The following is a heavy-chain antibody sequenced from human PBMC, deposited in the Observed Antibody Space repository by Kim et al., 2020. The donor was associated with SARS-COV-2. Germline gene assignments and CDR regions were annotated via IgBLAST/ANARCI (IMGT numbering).Heavy chain of an antibody. CDR3: ARERGNDYGDYGLFDY. Sequence: SETLSLTCTVSGGSISSSSYYWGWIRQPPGKGLEWIGSIYYSGSTYYNPSLKSRVTISVDTSKNQFSLKLSSVTAADTAVYYCARERGNDYGDYGLFDYWGQGTLVTVSS. V-gene: IGHV4-39*07. D-gene: IGHD4-17*01. CDR1: GGSISSSSYY. CDR2: IYYSGST. J-gene: IGHJ4*02.